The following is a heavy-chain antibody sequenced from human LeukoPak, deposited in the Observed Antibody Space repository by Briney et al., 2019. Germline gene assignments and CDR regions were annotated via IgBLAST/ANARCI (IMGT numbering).Heavy chain of an antibody. V-gene: IGHV4-59*02. D-gene: IGHD2-21*02. J-gene: IGHJ4*02. CDR1: GGSVSSHY. CDR2: IYYSGST. Sequence: SETLSLTCTVSGGSVSSHYWSWIRQPPGKGLEWIGYIYYSGSTNYNPSLKSRVTISVDTSKNQFSLKVSSVTAADTAVYYCARSVVVTAKYDYWGQGTLVTVSS. CDR3: ARSVVVTAKYDY.